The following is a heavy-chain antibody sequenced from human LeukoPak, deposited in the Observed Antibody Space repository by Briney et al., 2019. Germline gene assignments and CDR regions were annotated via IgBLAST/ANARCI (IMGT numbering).Heavy chain of an antibody. CDR3: AREWLAGKLFDY. CDR1: GGTFSSYA. CDR2: IIPIFGTA. D-gene: IGHD6-19*01. Sequence: SVKVSCTASGGTFSSYAISWVRQAPGQGLEWMGGIIPIFGTANYAQKFQGRVTITADESTSTAYMELSSLRSEDTAVYYCAREWLAGKLFDYWGQGTLVTVSS. J-gene: IGHJ4*02. V-gene: IGHV1-69*13.